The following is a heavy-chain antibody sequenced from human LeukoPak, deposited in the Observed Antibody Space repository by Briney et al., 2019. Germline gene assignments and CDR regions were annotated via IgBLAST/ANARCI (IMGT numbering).Heavy chain of an antibody. CDR2: IYYSGST. J-gene: IGHJ4*02. CDR1: GGFISSYY. Sequence: SETLSLTCTVSGGFISSYYWSWIRQPPGKGLEWIGYIYYSGSTNYNPSLKSRVTISVDTSKNQFSLKLSSVTAADTAVYYCAIPRVGLRGLRAFHYWGQGTLVTVSS. CDR3: AIPRVGLRGLRAFHY. V-gene: IGHV4-59*12. D-gene: IGHD5-12*01.